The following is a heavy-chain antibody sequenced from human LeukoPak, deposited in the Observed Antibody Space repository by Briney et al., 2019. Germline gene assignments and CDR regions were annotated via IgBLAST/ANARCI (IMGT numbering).Heavy chain of an antibody. V-gene: IGHV1-8*01. CDR3: ARLWFGVRENYYYYYMDV. Sequence: GASVKVSCKASGYTFTSYDINWVRQATGQGLEWMGWMNPNSGNTGYAQKFQGRVTMTRNTSISTAYMELSSLRSEDTAVYYCARLWFGVRENYYYYYMDVWGKGTTVTVSS. J-gene: IGHJ6*03. CDR2: MNPNSGNT. CDR1: GYTFTSYD. D-gene: IGHD3-10*01.